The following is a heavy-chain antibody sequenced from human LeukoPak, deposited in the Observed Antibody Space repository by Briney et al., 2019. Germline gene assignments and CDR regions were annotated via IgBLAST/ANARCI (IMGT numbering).Heavy chain of an antibody. CDR2: INHSGSS. Sequence: PSETLSLTCAVYGGYFSGYYWSWIRQPPGKGLEWIGEINHSGSSNYNPSLKSRVTIALDTSKNQFSLRLSSVTAADTAVYYCARKFDYWGQGTLVTVSS. J-gene: IGHJ4*02. CDR3: ARKFDY. CDR1: GGYFSGYY. V-gene: IGHV4-34*01.